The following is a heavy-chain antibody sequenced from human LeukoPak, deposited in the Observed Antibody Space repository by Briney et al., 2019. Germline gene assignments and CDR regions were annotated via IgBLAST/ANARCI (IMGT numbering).Heavy chain of an antibody. V-gene: IGHV4-30-4*01. D-gene: IGHD4-17*01. CDR1: GGSISSGGYY. J-gene: IGHJ4*02. CDR3: ARVTTVTTSFHFDY. CDR2: IYYSGRT. Sequence: PSQTLSLTCTVSGGSISSGGYYWSWIRQPPGEGLEWIGYIYYSGRTYYHPSLKSRVTISLDTSKNQFSLKLSSVTAADTAVYYCARVTTVTTSFHFDYWGQGTLVTVSS.